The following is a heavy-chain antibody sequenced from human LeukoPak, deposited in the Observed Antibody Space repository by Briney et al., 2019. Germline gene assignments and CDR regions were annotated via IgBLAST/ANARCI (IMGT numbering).Heavy chain of an antibody. CDR3: ARGYSSSPGDYYYYMDV. CDR2: INWNGGST. D-gene: IGHD6-13*01. CDR1: GFTFSSYW. J-gene: IGHJ6*03. Sequence: GGSLRLSCAASGFTFSSYWMSWVRQAPGKGLEWVSGINWNGGSTGYADSVKGRFTISRDNAKNSLYLQMNSLRAEDTALYYCARGYSSSPGDYYYYMDVWGKGTTVTVSS. V-gene: IGHV3-20*04.